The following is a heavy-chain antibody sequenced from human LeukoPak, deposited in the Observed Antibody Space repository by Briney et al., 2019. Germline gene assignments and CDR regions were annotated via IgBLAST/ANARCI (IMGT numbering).Heavy chain of an antibody. CDR1: GGTFSSYA. CDR2: IIPIFGTA. V-gene: IGHV1-69*05. CDR3: ARVTCSSTSCQKYYFDY. D-gene: IGHD2-2*01. Sequence: SVKVSCKASGGTFSSYAISWVRQAPGQGLEWMGGIIPIFGTANYAQKFQGRVTITTDESTSTAYVELSSLRSEDTAVYYCARVTCSSTSCQKYYFDYWGQGILVTVSS. J-gene: IGHJ4*02.